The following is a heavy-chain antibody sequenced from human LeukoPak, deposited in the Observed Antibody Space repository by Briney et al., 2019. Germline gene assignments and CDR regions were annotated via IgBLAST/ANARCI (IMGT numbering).Heavy chain of an antibody. V-gene: IGHV3-7*01. CDR2: IKQDGSEK. Sequence: GGSLRLSCAASGFTFSNYWMSWVRQAPGKGLEWVANIKQDGSEKYYVDSVKGRFTISRDNAKNSLYLQMNSLRAEDTAVYYCARDGRYFDWFLFDYWGQGTLVTVSS. CDR3: ARDGRYFDWFLFDY. CDR1: GFTFSNYW. D-gene: IGHD3-9*01. J-gene: IGHJ4*02.